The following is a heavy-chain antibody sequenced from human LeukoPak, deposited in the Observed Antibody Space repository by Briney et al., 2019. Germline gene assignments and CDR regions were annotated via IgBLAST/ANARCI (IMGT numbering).Heavy chain of an antibody. J-gene: IGHJ4*02. V-gene: IGHV1-69*13. CDR2: IIPIFGTA. CDR1: GGTFSIYA. CDR3: ARGKLRRPPDD. D-gene: IGHD1-26*01. Sequence: SVTVSCKASGGTFSIYAISWVRQAPGQGLEWMGGIIPIFGTANYAQKFQGRVTITADESTSTAYMELSSLRSEDTAVYYCARGKLRRPPDDWGQGTLVTVSS.